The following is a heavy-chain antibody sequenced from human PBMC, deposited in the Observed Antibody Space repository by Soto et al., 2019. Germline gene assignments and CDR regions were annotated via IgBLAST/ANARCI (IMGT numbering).Heavy chain of an antibody. V-gene: IGHV4-59*08. CDR3: ARHATRSYEY. CDR2: IYYNGNT. J-gene: IGHJ4*02. CDR1: RVSISTYY. Sequence: SETLSLTCTVSRVSISTYYWSWIRQPPGKGLECIGYIYYNGNTNYNPSLKSRVTISVDTSKNQFTLNLNSVTAADTAVHYCARHATRSYEYWGQGTLVTVSS.